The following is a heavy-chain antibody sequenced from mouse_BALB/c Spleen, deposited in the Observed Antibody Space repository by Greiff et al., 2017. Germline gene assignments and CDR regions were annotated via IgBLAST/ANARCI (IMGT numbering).Heavy chain of an antibody. CDR1: GYSITSDYA. V-gene: IGHV3-2*02. CDR2: ISYSGST. J-gene: IGHJ4*01. CDR3: ARTVDAMDY. Sequence: EVQLLESGPGLVKPSQSLSLTCTVTGYSITSDYAWNWIRQFPGNKLEWMGYISYSGSTSYNPSLKSRISITRDTSKNQFFLQLNSVTTEDTATYYCARTVDAMDYWGQGTSVTVSS.